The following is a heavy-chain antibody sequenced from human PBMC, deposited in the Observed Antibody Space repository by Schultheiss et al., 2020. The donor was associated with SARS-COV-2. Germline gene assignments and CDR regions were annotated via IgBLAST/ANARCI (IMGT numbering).Heavy chain of an antibody. D-gene: IGHD6-13*01. Sequence: GGSLRLSCSASGFTFSSYAMHWVRQAPGKGLVWVSRINEYGSITDYADSVKGRFTISRDNAKNSLYLQTNSLRAEDTAVYYCARAPYQYSSSWYYFDYWGQGTLVTVSS. J-gene: IGHJ4*02. CDR2: INEYGSIT. CDR1: GFTFSSYA. CDR3: ARAPYQYSSSWYYFDY. V-gene: IGHV3-74*01.